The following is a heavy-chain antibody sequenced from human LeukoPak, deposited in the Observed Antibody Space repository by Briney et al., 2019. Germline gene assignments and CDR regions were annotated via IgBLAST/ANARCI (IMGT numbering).Heavy chain of an antibody. Sequence: SETLSLTCTVSGHSINSGSYYWNWIRQPAGKGLEGIGRINTGRSTNYNASLESRLTISVDPSQNLFFLKLHSVTAADMAVYCCTRDGVSSWGPNWFDPWGQGTLVTVSS. CDR2: INTGRST. J-gene: IGHJ5*02. V-gene: IGHV4-61*02. CDR3: TRDGVSSWGPNWFDP. CDR1: GHSINSGSYY. D-gene: IGHD7-27*01.